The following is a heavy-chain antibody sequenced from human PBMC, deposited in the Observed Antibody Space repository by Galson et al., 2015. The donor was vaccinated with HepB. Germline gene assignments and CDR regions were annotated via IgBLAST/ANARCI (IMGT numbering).Heavy chain of an antibody. J-gene: IGHJ6*03. Sequence: SLRLSCAASGFTFRNTWMNWVRQAPGKGLEWVSRIKRKIDGGTTDYAAPVKGRFTISRDDSRNTGYLQMNSLKTEDTAVYYCSVLYYNFRANYQSKYYFHMDVWGKGTTVTVSS. CDR2: IKRKIDGGTT. D-gene: IGHD3-10*02. CDR1: GFTFRNTW. CDR3: SVLYYNFRANYQSKYYFHMDV. V-gene: IGHV3-15*07.